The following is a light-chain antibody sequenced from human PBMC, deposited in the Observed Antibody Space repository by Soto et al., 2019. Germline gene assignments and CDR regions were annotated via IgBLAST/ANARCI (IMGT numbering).Light chain of an antibody. CDR3: QQGHDWPLT. V-gene: IGKV1-12*01. CDR1: QGSRGS. Sequence: DIQMTQSPSSVSASVGDRVTITCRAPQGSRGSLAWYQQKPGKAPKLLISVTSRLQSGVPSRFSGSASGTDFTLTIDSLQPEDLATYYCQQGHDWPLTFGQGTRLEIK. J-gene: IGKJ5*01. CDR2: VTS.